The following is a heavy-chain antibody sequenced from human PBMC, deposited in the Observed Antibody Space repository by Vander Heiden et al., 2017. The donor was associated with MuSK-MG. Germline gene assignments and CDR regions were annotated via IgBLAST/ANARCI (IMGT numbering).Heavy chain of an antibody. CDR3: GGSDCYGGCQTDV. Sequence: EVQLLESGGGLVQPGGSLILSCVAPEFTLSRFAMRWVRQAPGKGLEWVSSISANGDDTHYADSVVGRFTISRDDSQRTLYLQMTSLRADDTAVYFCGGSDCYGGCQTDVWGKGTTVVVSS. D-gene: IGHD2-21*02. CDR2: ISANGDDT. CDR1: EFTLSRFA. J-gene: IGHJ6*04. V-gene: IGHV3-23*01.